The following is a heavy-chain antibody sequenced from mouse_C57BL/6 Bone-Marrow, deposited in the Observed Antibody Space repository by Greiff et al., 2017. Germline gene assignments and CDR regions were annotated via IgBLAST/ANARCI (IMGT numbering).Heavy chain of an antibody. CDR1: GYTFTSYW. V-gene: IGHV1-69*01. CDR3: ARESLLLPPEDFDV. D-gene: IGHD1-1*01. J-gene: IGHJ1*03. CDR2: IDPSASYT. Sequence: QVQLQQPGAELVMPGASVKLSCKASGYTFTSYWMHWVKQRPGHGLEWIGEIDPSASYTNYNQKFKGKSTLTVDKSSSTAYMPLSSLTSEDSAVYYCARESLLLPPEDFDVWGTGTTVTVSS.